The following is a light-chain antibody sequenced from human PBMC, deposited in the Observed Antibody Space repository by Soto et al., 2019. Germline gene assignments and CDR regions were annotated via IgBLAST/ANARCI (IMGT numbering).Light chain of an antibody. CDR2: DAS. V-gene: IGKV3-11*01. Sequence: IVLTQSPDSLSLSPGERATLSCRASQSVRAYLSWYQQKPGQAPRLLVYDASNRATGIPARFSGSGSGTDFTLTISRLEPEDFAVYYCQQYGNSPITFGQGTRLEIK. CDR3: QQYGNSPIT. J-gene: IGKJ5*01. CDR1: QSVRAY.